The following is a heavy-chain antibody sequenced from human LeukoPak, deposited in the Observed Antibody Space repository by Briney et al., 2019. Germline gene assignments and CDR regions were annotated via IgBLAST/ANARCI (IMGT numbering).Heavy chain of an antibody. J-gene: IGHJ4*02. Sequence: PGGSLRLSCAASGFTFSIYGMHCVRDAPGKGVEWVAVISYDGSNKYYGHSVKSRFTISRDNSQNTLYLQMNSLRAEETAVYYCAKDPRVAVTWFDYWGQGTLVTVSS. D-gene: IGHD6-19*01. V-gene: IGHV3-30*18. CDR3: AKDPRVAVTWFDY. CDR2: ISYDGSNK. CDR1: GFTFSIYG.